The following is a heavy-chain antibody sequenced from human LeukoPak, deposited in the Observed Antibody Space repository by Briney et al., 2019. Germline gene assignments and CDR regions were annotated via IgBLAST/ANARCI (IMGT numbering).Heavy chain of an antibody. Sequence: GGSLRLSCAASGFTFSNAWMSWVRQAPGKGLEWVSAVSNRGGSTYYADSVKGRFTISRDNSKNTLYLQMNSLRAEDTAVYYCAKDRDPYDYGSGSYYNGVFDYWGQGTLVTVSS. CDR3: AKDRDPYDYGSGSYYNGVFDY. CDR1: GFTFSNAW. V-gene: IGHV3-23*01. CDR2: VSNRGGST. D-gene: IGHD3-10*01. J-gene: IGHJ4*02.